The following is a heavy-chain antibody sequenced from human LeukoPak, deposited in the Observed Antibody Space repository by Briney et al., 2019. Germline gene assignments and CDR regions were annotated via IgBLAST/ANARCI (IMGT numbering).Heavy chain of an antibody. Sequence: GGSLRLSCAASEFSVGSNYMTWVRQAPGKGLEWVSLIYSGGSTYYADSVKGRFTISRDNSKNTLYLQMNSLRAEDTAVYYCASGPSGYHNTGGQGTLVTVSS. CDR3: ASGPSGYHNT. CDR1: EFSVGSNY. J-gene: IGHJ4*02. V-gene: IGHV3-66*01. D-gene: IGHD5-12*01. CDR2: IYSGGST.